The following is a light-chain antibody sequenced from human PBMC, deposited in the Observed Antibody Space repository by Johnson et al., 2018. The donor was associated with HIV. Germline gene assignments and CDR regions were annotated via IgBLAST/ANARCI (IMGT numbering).Light chain of an antibody. V-gene: IGLV1-51*01. CDR1: SSNIGNNY. Sequence: QSVLTQPPSVSAAPGQKVTISCSGSSSNIGNNYISWYQQLPGTAPKLLIYDNNKRPTGIPDRFSGSKSGTSATLGITALQTRDEAEYYCGTWDSRLSAAYVFGTGTKVTVL. J-gene: IGLJ1*01. CDR2: DNN. CDR3: GTWDSRLSAAYV.